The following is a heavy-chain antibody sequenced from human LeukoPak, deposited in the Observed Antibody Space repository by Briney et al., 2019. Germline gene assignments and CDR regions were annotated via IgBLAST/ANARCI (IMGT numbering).Heavy chain of an antibody. CDR1: GFPFSSYW. J-gene: IGHJ6*04. V-gene: IGHV3-74*01. D-gene: IGHD3-9*01. CDR3: ARGGYYDILTGYYYYYGMDV. Sequence: GALKLSCAASGFPFSSYWMHWVRQAPGKGLVWVSRINSDGCSTSYADSVKGRFTISRDNAKNTLYLQMNSLRAEDTAVYYCARGGYYDILTGYYYYYGMDVWGKGTTVTVSS. CDR2: INSDGCST.